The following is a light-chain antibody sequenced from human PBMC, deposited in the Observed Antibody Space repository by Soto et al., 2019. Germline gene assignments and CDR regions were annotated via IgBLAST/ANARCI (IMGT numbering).Light chain of an antibody. CDR3: KSYSTSSTPYV. Sequence: QSVLTQPASVSGSPGQSITISCAGSSSDVGTYNSDSWYQQQPGKAPKLMIYEVSVRPSGVSNRFSGSKSGNTASLTISGLQAEDEADYYCKSYSTSSTPYVFGTGTKLTVL. V-gene: IGLV2-14*01. CDR1: SSDVGTYNS. J-gene: IGLJ1*01. CDR2: EVS.